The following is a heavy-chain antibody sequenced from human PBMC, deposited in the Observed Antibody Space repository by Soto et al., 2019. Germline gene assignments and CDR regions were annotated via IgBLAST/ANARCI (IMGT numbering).Heavy chain of an antibody. V-gene: IGHV4-31*03. CDR1: GGSISSGGYY. D-gene: IGHD3-10*01. CDR2: IYYSGST. CDR3: ARSSTSVTIRNFDY. J-gene: IGHJ4*02. Sequence: PSETLSLTCTVSGGSISSGGYYWSWIRQHPGKGLEWIGYIYYSGSTYYNPSLKSRVTISVDTSKNQFSLKLSSVTAADTAVYYCARSSTSVTIRNFDYWGQGTLVTVSS.